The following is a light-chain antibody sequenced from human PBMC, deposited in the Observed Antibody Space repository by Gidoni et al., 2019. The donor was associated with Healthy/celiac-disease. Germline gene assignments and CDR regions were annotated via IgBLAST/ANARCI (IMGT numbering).Light chain of an antibody. CDR2: AAS. Sequence: DIQMTQSPSSLSASVGDRVTITCRASQSISSYLNWYQQKQGKAPKLLIYAASSLQSGVPSRFSGSGSGTDFTLTISSLQPEDFATYYWQQGWTFGQGTKVEIK. J-gene: IGKJ1*01. V-gene: IGKV1-39*01. CDR1: QSISSY. CDR3: QQGWT.